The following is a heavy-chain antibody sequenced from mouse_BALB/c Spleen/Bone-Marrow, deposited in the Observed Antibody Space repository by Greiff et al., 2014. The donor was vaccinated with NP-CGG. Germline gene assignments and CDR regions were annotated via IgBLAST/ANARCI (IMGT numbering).Heavy chain of an antibody. Sequence: QVHVKQSAAVLARPGASVKLSCKASGYIFTSYTIQWIKQRPGQGLEWIGYINPSIGYTEYNQKFKDKTTLTADTSSSTTYMQLSSLTSEDSAVYYCAREGTYYAYFDYWGQGTTLTVSS. D-gene: IGHD1-1*01. CDR3: AREGTYYAYFDY. CDR2: INPSIGYT. V-gene: IGHV1-4*02. CDR1: GYIFTSYT. J-gene: IGHJ2*01.